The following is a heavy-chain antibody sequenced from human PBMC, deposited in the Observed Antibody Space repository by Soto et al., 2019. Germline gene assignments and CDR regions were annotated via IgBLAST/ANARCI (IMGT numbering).Heavy chain of an antibody. Sequence: QVQLVESGGGVVQPGRSLRLSCAASGFTFSNYAIHWVRQAPGKGLEWVAVISYDGSNKYYADSVKGRFTISRDNSKNTLYLDMNSLRVEDTAVYHCVRDTAYCSGGTCYSSHGMDVWGQGTTVTVSS. CDR1: GFTFSNYA. J-gene: IGHJ6*02. V-gene: IGHV3-30-3*01. D-gene: IGHD2-15*01. CDR2: ISYDGSNK. CDR3: VRDTAYCSGGTCYSSHGMDV.